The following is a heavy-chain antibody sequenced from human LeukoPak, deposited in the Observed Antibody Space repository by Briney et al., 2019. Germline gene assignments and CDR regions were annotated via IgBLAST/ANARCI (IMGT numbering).Heavy chain of an antibody. CDR2: IYYSGST. CDR1: GGSISSGGYY. CDR3: ARDALPGTVTRDNWFDP. J-gene: IGHJ5*02. V-gene: IGHV4-31*03. D-gene: IGHD4-11*01. Sequence: SETLSLTCTVSGGSISSGGYYWSWIRQHPGKGLEWIGYIYYSGSTYYNPSLKSRVTISVDTSKNQFSLKLSSVTAADTAVYYCARDALPGTVTRDNWFDPWGQGTLVTVSS.